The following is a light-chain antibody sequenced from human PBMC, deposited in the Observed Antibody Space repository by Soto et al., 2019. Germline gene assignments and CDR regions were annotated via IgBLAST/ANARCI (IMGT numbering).Light chain of an antibody. CDR2: GAS. V-gene: IGKV3-20*01. CDR3: QQYERSPTT. Sequence: EVVLTQSPGTLSLSPGDRATLSCRASQSVTSTYLGWYQQKPGQAPSLLIYGASRRATGIPDRFSGSGSGTDFTLTISGLGPEDFAVYYCQQYERSPTTFGGGTKVEIK. CDR1: QSVTSTY. J-gene: IGKJ4*01.